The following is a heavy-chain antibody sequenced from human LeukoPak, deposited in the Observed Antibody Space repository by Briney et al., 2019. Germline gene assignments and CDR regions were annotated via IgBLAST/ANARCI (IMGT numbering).Heavy chain of an antibody. CDR3: AKDRPYSSSWYGAGDY. Sequence: GGSLRLSCAASGFTFSSYEMNWVRQAPGKGLEWVSYISSSGSTIYYADSVKGRFTISRDNAKNSLYLQMNSLRAEDTAIYYCAKDRPYSSSWYGAGDYWGQGTLVTVSS. D-gene: IGHD6-13*01. V-gene: IGHV3-48*03. J-gene: IGHJ4*02. CDR2: ISSSGSTI. CDR1: GFTFSSYE.